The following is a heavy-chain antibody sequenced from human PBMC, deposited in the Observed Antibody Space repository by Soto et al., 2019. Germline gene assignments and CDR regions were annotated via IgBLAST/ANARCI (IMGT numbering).Heavy chain of an antibody. V-gene: IGHV4-39*01. CDR3: ARQAYRSGGLDY. J-gene: IGHJ4*02. CDR1: GGSISRSSYY. CDR2: IYYSGST. Sequence: SETLSLTCTVSGGSISRSSYYWGWIRQPPGKGLEWIGSIYYSGSTYYNPSLKSRVTISVDTSKNQFSLTLLSVTAADTAVYYCARQAYRSGGLDYWGQATLVTVSS. D-gene: IGHD6-19*01.